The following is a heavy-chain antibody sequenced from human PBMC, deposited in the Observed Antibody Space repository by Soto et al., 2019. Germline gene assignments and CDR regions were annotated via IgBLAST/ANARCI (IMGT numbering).Heavy chain of an antibody. D-gene: IGHD5-12*01. CDR2: MNPNSGNT. CDR1: GYTFTSYD. V-gene: IGHV1-8*01. CDR3: ARDGTVLVATINIFDY. Sequence: GASVKVSCKASGYTFTSYDINWVRQATGQGLEWMGWMNPNSGNTGYAQKFQGRVTMTRNTSLTTAYMELNSLRAEDTAVYYCARDGTVLVATINIFDYWGQGTPVTVSS. J-gene: IGHJ4*02.